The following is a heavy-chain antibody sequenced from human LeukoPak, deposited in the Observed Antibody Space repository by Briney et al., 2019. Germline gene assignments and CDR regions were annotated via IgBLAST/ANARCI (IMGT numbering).Heavy chain of an antibody. CDR3: ARDRFNAAGGAYYYMDV. CDR1: GYTFTGYY. D-gene: IGHD3-16*01. V-gene: IGHV1-2*06. J-gene: IGHJ6*03. CDR2: INPNSGGT. Sequence: ASVKVSCKASGYTFTGYYMHWARQAPGQGLEWMGRINPNSGGTNYAQKFQGRVTMTRDTSISTAYMELSRLRSDDTAVYYCARDRFNAAGGAYYYMDVWGKGTTVTVSS.